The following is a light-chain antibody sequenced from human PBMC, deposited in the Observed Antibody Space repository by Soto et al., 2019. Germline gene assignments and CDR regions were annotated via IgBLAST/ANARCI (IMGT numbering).Light chain of an antibody. V-gene: IGKV3-20*01. CDR2: DVS. Sequence: EIVMTQSPATLSVSPGERATLSCRASQSISGYLAWYQQKPGQAPRLLIYDVSNRATGIPDRFSGSGSGTDFTLTISGLEPEDFAVYYCQQYGTSLFTFGGGTKVDI. CDR3: QQYGTSLFT. J-gene: IGKJ4*01. CDR1: QSISGY.